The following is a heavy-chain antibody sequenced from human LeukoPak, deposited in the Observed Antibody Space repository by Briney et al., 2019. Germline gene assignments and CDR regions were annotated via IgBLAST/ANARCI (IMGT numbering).Heavy chain of an antibody. V-gene: IGHV3-48*02. Sequence: GGSLRLSCAASGLTFSSYSMNWVRQGQGKGLEWVSYISSSGSTIYYADSVKGRFTISRDNAKNSLYLQMNSLRDEDTAVYYCAREGRPDIDYWGQGTLVTVSS. CDR3: AREGRPDIDY. J-gene: IGHJ4*02. CDR2: ISSSGSTI. CDR1: GLTFSSYS.